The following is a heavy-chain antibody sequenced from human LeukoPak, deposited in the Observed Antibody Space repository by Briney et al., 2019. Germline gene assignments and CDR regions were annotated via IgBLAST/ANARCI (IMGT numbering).Heavy chain of an antibody. V-gene: IGHV4-61*02. CDR3: ARRVGRWFGERAYYYNYMDV. CDR1: RGPITSGAYY. CDR2: VHTSGST. J-gene: IGHJ6*03. Sequence: SETLSLTCTVSRGPITSGAYYWSWIRQPAGKGLEWIGRVHTSGSTNYNPSLKSRVTISVDTSKNQFSLRLSSVTAADTAVYYCARRVGRWFGERAYYYNYMDVWGKGTTVTVSS. D-gene: IGHD3-10*01.